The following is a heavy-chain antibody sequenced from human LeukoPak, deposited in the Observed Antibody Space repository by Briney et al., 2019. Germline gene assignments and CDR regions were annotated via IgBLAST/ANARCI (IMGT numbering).Heavy chain of an antibody. CDR1: GGSISSYY. Sequence: PSETLSLTCTVSGGSISSYYWSWIRQPPGKGLEWIGYIYYSGSTNYNPSLRSRVSMSVDTSKNQFSLNLSSVTAADTAVYYCARRGTAAAGTHFIWGQGTLVTVSS. CDR2: IYYSGST. CDR3: ARRGTAAAGTHFI. V-gene: IGHV4-59*01. J-gene: IGHJ4*02. D-gene: IGHD6-13*01.